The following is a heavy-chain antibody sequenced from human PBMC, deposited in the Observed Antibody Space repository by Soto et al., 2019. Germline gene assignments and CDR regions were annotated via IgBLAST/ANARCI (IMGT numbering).Heavy chain of an antibody. J-gene: IGHJ6*02. V-gene: IGHV1-69*13. D-gene: IGHD6-19*01. CDR1: GGTFSSYA. CDR3: AAYQGAVAGPLSLGDMYYYYGMDV. Sequence: ASVKVSCKASGGTFSSYAISWVRQAPGQGLEWMGGIIPIFGTANYAQKFQGRVTITADESTSTAYMELSSLRSEDTAVYYCAAYQGAVAGPLSLGDMYYYYGMDVWGQGTTVTVSS. CDR2: IIPIFGTA.